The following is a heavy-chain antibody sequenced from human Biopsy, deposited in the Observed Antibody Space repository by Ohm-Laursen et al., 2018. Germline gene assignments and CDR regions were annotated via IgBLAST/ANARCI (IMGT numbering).Heavy chain of an antibody. D-gene: IGHD5-12*01. J-gene: IGHJ4*02. CDR3: ARLGSGDYFPTFFDF. V-gene: IGHV4-31*03. Sequence: TLSLTCTVSGVSINGGRYYWNWIRHHPGKGLEWIGNIFYSANTYYNPSHKSRVTISVDTSKNQFSLKLSSVTAADTAVYYCARLGSGDYFPTFFDFWGQGALVTVSS. CDR2: IFYSANT. CDR1: GVSINGGRYY.